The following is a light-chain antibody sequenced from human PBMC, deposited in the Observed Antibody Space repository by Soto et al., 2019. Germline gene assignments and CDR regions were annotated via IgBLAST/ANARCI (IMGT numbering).Light chain of an antibody. CDR1: SSDVGAYNY. J-gene: IGLJ3*02. V-gene: IGLV2-8*01. Sequence: QSALTQPPSASGSPGQSVTISCTGTSSDVGAYNYVSWYQQHAGKAPKLVIYEVTKRPSGVHDRFSGSKSANTASLTVSGLQAEDEDDYYCCSFASRNTWVFGGGTKLTVL. CDR2: EVT. CDR3: CSFASRNTWV.